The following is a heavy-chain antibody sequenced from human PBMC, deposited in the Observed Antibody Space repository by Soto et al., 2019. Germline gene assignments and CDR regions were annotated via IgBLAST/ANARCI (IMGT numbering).Heavy chain of an antibody. CDR2: ISTTSSHT. D-gene: IGHD5-18*01. CDR1: GFAFSDFY. V-gene: IGHV3-11*05. CDR3: ARDRDTYGHGFFDY. Sequence: QVQLVESGGGLVKPGGSLRLSCAASGFAFSDFYMTWIRQAPGKGLEWISYISTTSSHTNYADSVKGRFTVSRDNANNSLYLEMNNLIGDDTAVYFCARDRDTYGHGFFDYWGRGALVTVSS. J-gene: IGHJ4*02.